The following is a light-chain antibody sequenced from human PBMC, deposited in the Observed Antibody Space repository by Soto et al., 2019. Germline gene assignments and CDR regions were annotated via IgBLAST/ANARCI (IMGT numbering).Light chain of an antibody. CDR2: EGS. CDR1: SSDVGSYNL. CDR3: CSYAGSPDV. Sequence: QSALTQPASVSGSPGQSITISCTGTSSDVGSYNLVSWYQQHPGKAPKLMIYEGSKRPSGVSNRFSGSKSGNTASLTISGLQAEDEADYYCCSYAGSPDVFGTGTKVTVL. J-gene: IGLJ1*01. V-gene: IGLV2-23*01.